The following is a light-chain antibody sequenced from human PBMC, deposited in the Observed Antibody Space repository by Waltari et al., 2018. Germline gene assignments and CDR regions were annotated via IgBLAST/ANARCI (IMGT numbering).Light chain of an antibody. CDR3: QTADLGGDVV. CDR2: KDT. CDR1: SLSKQF. Sequence: SYEVTQPPSVSVSPGQTARITCSGDSLSKQFVYWYQQKSVQAPVLVIFKDTERASGIPERFSGSTSGTIVTLTINGVQAQDEADYYCQTADLGGDVVFGGGTKLTVL. V-gene: IGLV3-25*03. J-gene: IGLJ2*01.